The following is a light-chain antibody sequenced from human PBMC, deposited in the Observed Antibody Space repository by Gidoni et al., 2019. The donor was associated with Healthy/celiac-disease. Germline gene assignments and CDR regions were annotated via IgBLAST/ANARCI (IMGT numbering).Light chain of an antibody. Sequence: PGERVTLSCRASQSVSSSYLTWYQQKPGQAPRLLIYGAFNRATCIPARVSGSGSGTNFTLTISNLQPEEFAVYYCQQGYNLTTFGQGTKVEIK. CDR2: GAF. CDR1: QSVSSSY. V-gene: IGKV3D-7*01. CDR3: QQGYNLTT. J-gene: IGKJ1*01.